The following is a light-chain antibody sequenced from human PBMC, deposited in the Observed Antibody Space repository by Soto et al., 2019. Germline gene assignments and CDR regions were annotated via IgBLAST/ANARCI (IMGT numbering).Light chain of an antibody. J-gene: IGKJ1*01. CDR3: QQRSNWPRT. CDR2: GAS. CDR1: QSVRSN. V-gene: IGKV3D-20*02. Sequence: EIVLTQSPATLSVSPGERATLSCRASQSVRSNLAWYQQKPGQAPRLLIYGASRRATGIPDRFSGSGSGTDFTLTISRLEPEDFAVYYCQQRSNWPRTFGQGTKVDI.